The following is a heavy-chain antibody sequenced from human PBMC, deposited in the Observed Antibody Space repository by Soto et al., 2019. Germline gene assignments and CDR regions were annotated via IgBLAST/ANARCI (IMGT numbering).Heavy chain of an antibody. Sequence: ASVKVSCEASGYTFTGYYMHWVRQAPGQGLEWMGWINPNSGGTNYAQKFQGRVTMTRDTSISTAYMELSRLRSDDTAVYYCARGGTIFGVVISDWFDPWGQGTLVTVSS. V-gene: IGHV1-2*02. CDR2: INPNSGGT. CDR1: GYTFTGYY. D-gene: IGHD3-3*01. CDR3: ARGGTIFGVVISDWFDP. J-gene: IGHJ5*02.